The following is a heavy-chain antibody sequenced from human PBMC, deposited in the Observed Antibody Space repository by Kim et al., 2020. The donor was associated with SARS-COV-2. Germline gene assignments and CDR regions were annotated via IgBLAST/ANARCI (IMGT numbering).Heavy chain of an antibody. V-gene: IGHV4-39*01. J-gene: IGHJ4*02. Sequence: SETLSPTCTVSGGSISSSSYYWGWIRQPPGKGLEWIGSIYYSGSTYYNPSLKSRVTISVDTSKNQFSLKLSSVTAADTAVYYCARQTEYYDFWSGYLGVFGHYYVDYWGQGTLVTVSS. CDR2: IYYSGST. CDR3: ARQTEYYDFWSGYLGVFGHYYVDY. D-gene: IGHD3-3*01. CDR1: GGSISSSSYY.